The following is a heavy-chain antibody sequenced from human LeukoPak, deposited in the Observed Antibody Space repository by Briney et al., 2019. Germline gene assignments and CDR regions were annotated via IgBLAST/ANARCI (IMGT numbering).Heavy chain of an antibody. J-gene: IGHJ5*02. D-gene: IGHD3-22*01. CDR1: GGSINFYY. V-gene: IGHV4-59*08. CDR2: IYYSGST. CDR3: ARSYYYDSSGYFDT. Sequence: SETLSLTCTVSGGSINFYYWSWIRQPPGKGLEWIGYIYYSGSTNYNPSLKSRLTMSVDASKNQFSLKLSSVTAAGTAVYYCARSYYYDSSGYFDTWGQGTLVTVSS.